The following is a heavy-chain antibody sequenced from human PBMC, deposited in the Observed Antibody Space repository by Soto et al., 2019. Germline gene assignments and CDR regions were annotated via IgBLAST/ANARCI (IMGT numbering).Heavy chain of an antibody. CDR2: INPSGGST. D-gene: IGHD3-3*01. CDR1: GYTFTSYY. Sequence: ASVKVSCKASGYTFTSYYMHWVRQAPGQGLEWMGIINPSGGSTSYAQKFQGRVTMTRDTSTSTVYMELSSLRSEDTAVYYCARERNVRKDVFFDAFDIWGQVTMVTVSS. J-gene: IGHJ3*02. CDR3: ARERNVRKDVFFDAFDI. V-gene: IGHV1-46*01.